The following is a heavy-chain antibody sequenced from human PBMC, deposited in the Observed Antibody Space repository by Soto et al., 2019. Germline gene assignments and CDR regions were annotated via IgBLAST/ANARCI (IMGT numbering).Heavy chain of an antibody. Sequence: SETLSLTCTVSGGSISSGGYYWSWIRQHPGKGLEWIGYIYYSGSTYYNPSLKSRVTISVDTSKNQFSLKLSSVTAADTAVYYCARNSYGYINNWFDPWGQGTLVTVSS. J-gene: IGHJ5*02. CDR3: ARNSYGYINNWFDP. CDR1: GGSISSGGYY. V-gene: IGHV4-31*03. CDR2: IYYSGST. D-gene: IGHD5-18*01.